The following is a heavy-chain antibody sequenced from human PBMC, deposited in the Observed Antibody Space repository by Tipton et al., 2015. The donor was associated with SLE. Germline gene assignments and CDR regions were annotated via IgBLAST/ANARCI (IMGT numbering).Heavy chain of an antibody. CDR2: IYYSGPI. D-gene: IGHD5-18*01. CDR3: ARDTYFSLDV. Sequence: TLSLTCTVSGGPTSSYYWGWIRQPPGKGLEWIASIYYSGPINYNPSLKSRVTMSIDMSKNHFSLSLTSVTAADTAIYYCARDTYFSLDVCGQGTTVIVSS. CDR1: GGPTSSYY. V-gene: IGHV4-59*08. J-gene: IGHJ6*02.